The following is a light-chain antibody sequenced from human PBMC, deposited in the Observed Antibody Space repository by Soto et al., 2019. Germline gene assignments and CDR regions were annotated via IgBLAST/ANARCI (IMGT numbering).Light chain of an antibody. CDR2: GAS. J-gene: IGKJ2*01. V-gene: IGKV3-15*01. Sequence: EIVMTQSPATLSVSPGERATISCRASQSVSSNLAWFQQKPGQAPRLLIYGASTSATGSPARFSGSGSGTEFTLTTISLQSADFVVYYCQQYNNWPPYTFGQGTKLEIK. CDR1: QSVSSN. CDR3: QQYNNWPPYT.